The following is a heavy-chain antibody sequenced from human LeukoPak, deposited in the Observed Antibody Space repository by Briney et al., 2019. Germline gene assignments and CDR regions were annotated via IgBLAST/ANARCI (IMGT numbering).Heavy chain of an antibody. Sequence: PGGSLRLSCAASGFTFSSYWMHWVRQAPGKGRVWVSRINSDGSSTSYADSVKGRFTISRDNAKNTLYLQMNSLRAEDTAVYHCARVAYDILTGPLFDYWGQGTLVTVSS. J-gene: IGHJ4*02. V-gene: IGHV3-74*01. CDR3: ARVAYDILTGPLFDY. CDR1: GFTFSSYW. D-gene: IGHD3-9*01. CDR2: INSDGSST.